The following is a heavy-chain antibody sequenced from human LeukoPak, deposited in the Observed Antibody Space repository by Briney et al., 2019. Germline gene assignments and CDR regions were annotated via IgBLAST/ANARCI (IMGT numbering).Heavy chain of an antibody. V-gene: IGHV3-30*03. D-gene: IGHD3-10*01. Sequence: GGSLRLSCVASGFTFSSYGMHWVRQAPGKGLEWVAFISYDGSNENIADSVKGRFIISRDNSKNTLYLQMNSLRAEDTAVYSCARDSRFGETYFDYWGLGTLVTVSS. CDR1: GFTFSSYG. CDR3: ARDSRFGETYFDY. CDR2: ISYDGSNE. J-gene: IGHJ4*02.